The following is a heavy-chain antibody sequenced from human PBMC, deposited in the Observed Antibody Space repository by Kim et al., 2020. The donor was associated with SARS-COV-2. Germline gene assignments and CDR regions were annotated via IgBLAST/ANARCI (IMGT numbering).Heavy chain of an antibody. CDR3: VGYVWGSYRGHNYYYYGMDV. CDR1: GGSFSGYY. CDR2: INHSGST. Sequence: SETLSLTCAVYGGSFSGYYWSWIRQPPGKGLEWIGEINHSGSTNHNPSLKSRVTISVDTSKNQFSLKLSSVTAADTAVYYCVGYVWGSYRGHNYYYYGMDVWGQGTTVTVSS. V-gene: IGHV4-34*01. D-gene: IGHD3-16*02. J-gene: IGHJ6*02.